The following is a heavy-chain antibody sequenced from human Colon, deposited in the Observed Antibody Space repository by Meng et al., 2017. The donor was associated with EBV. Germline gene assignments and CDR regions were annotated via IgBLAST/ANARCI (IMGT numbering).Heavy chain of an antibody. D-gene: IGHD3-10*01. J-gene: IGHJ5*02. CDR1: GYSFTRYD. V-gene: IGHV1-8*01. CDR2: MNPDSGDT. CDR3: ARDVYGSGSYRSDP. Sequence: QVQLVQSGAEVKKPGASVKVSCKASGYSFTRYDINWVRQAPGQGLEWMGWMNPDSGDTGYAQKFQGRVTMTTNTSINTAYMDLSSLRSEDTAFYYCARDVYGSGSYRSDPWGQGTLVTVYS.